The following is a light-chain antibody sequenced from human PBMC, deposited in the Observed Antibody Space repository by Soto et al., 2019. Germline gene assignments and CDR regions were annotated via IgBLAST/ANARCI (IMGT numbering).Light chain of an antibody. J-gene: IGKJ1*01. CDR2: WAS. CDR1: QSVLFSSNNKNY. Sequence: DIVMTQSPDSLAVSLGERATINCKSSQSVLFSSNNKNYLAWYQQKPGQSPKLLTYWASTRESGVPDRFSGSGSGTDFTLTISSLQAADVAVYFCQQYYSPPWTFGPGTKVDIK. CDR3: QQYYSPPWT. V-gene: IGKV4-1*01.